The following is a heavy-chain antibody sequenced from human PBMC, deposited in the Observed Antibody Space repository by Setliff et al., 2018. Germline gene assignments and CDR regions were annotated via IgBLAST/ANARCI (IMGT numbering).Heavy chain of an antibody. CDR2: INPSGGST. CDR3: ARDVFPYHYEGAFDI. V-gene: IGHV1-46*01. Sequence: GASVKVSCKASGYTFTDYYMHWVGQAPGQGLEWMGIINPSGGSTSYAQKFQGRVTMTRDTSTSTVYMELSSLRSEDTAVYYCARDVFPYHYEGAFDIWGQRTMVTVSS. J-gene: IGHJ3*02. CDR1: GYTFTDYY. D-gene: IGHD3-22*01.